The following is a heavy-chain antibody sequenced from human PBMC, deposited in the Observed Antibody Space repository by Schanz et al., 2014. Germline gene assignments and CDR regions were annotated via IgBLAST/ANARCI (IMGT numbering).Heavy chain of an antibody. V-gene: IGHV1-18*01. D-gene: IGHD5-18*01. CDR2: ITAYNGDT. CDR3: TRGGYSYALSAFDI. Sequence: QVQLVQSGTQVKKPGASVKVSCKASGYTFTSHGISWVRQAPGQGLEWMGWITAYNGDTNYALKLQGRVTMTTDTSTGTAYMERRSLRSDGTALYYCTRGGYSYALSAFDIWGQGTMVAVSS. J-gene: IGHJ3*02. CDR1: GYTFTSHG.